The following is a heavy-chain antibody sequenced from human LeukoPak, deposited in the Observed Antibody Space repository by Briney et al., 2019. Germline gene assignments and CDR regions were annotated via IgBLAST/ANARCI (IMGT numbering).Heavy chain of an antibody. CDR3: ARDQLGPFDY. V-gene: IGHV4-4*07. J-gene: IGHJ4*02. CDR2: IYISGST. D-gene: IGHD7-27*01. Sequence: SETLSLTCTVSGDTISSYYWSWIRQPAGKGLEWIGRIYISGSTNYNPSLKSRVTMSVDTSKNQFSLKLTSVTAADTAVYYCARDQLGPFDYWGQGTLVTVSS. CDR1: GDTISSYY.